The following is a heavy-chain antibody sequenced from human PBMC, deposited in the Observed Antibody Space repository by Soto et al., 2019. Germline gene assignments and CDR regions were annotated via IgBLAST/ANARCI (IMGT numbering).Heavy chain of an antibody. CDR2: IWYDGSNK. J-gene: IGHJ2*01. CDR3: FQAEDGIRDYHPVSEFLLNRSSDL. D-gene: IGHD3-9*01. Sequence: KGLEWVAVIWYDGSNKYYADSVKGRFTISRDNSKNTLYLQMNSLRAEDTAVYFFFQAEDGIRDYHPVSEFLLNRSSDL. V-gene: IGHV3-33*01.